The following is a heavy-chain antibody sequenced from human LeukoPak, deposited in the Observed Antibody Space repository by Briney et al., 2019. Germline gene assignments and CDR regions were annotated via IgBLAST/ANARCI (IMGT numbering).Heavy chain of an antibody. Sequence: PSETLSLTCTVSGGSISSYCWSWIRQPPGKGLEWIGYIYYSGSTNYNPSLKSRVTISVDTSKNQFSLKLSSVTAADTAVYYCARVSSWFDPWGQGTLVTVSS. V-gene: IGHV4-59*01. CDR2: IYYSGST. D-gene: IGHD6-6*01. J-gene: IGHJ5*02. CDR3: ARVSSWFDP. CDR1: GGSISSYC.